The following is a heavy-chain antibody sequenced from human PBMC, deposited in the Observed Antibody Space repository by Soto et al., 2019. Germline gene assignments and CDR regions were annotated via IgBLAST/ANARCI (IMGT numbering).Heavy chain of an antibody. CDR1: GFTFGGYA. Sequence: EVQLLESGGGLVQPGGSLRLSCAASGFTFGGYAMNWVRQAPGKGLEWVSGISGSGGSAYYADSVKGRFTISRDNSKNTLYLQMNSLRAEDTAVYYCAKDQDEWEVLGSFHNWGQGTLVTVSS. V-gene: IGHV3-23*01. D-gene: IGHD1-26*01. CDR2: ISGSGGSA. CDR3: AKDQDEWEVLGSFHN. J-gene: IGHJ4*02.